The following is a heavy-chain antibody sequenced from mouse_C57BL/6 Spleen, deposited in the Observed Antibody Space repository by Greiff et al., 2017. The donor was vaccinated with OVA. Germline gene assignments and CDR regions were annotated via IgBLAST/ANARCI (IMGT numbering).Heavy chain of an antibody. CDR2: INPSNGGT. J-gene: IGHJ1*03. D-gene: IGHD1-1*01. CDR3: ARLTPVYYGSSHRV. Sequence: QVQLQQPGTELVKPGASVKLSCKASGYTFTSYWMHWVKQRPGQGLEWIGNINPSNGGTNYNEKFKSKATLTVDTSSSTAYMQLSSLTSEDSAVYYSARLTPVYYGSSHRVWGTGTTVTVSS. CDR1: GYTFTSYW. V-gene: IGHV1-53*01.